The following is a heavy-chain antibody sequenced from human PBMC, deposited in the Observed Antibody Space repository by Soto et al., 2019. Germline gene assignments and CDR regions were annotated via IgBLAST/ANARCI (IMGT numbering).Heavy chain of an antibody. CDR2: IYYSGST. D-gene: IGHD3-9*01. CDR1: GGSISSYY. V-gene: IGHV4-59*01. J-gene: IGHJ5*02. Sequence: SETLSLTCTVSGGSISSYYWSWIRQPPGKGLEWIGYIYYSGSTNYNPSLKSRVTISVDTSKNQFSLKLSSVTAADTAVYYCARDLPFGAYYDILTGPPSGWFDPWGQGTLVTLSS. CDR3: ARDLPFGAYYDILTGPPSGWFDP.